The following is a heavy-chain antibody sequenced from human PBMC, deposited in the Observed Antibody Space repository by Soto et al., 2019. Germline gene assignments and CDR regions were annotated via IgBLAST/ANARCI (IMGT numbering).Heavy chain of an antibody. CDR3: ARDRGYYGSGSYRDYYYGMDV. D-gene: IGHD3-10*01. CDR2: IIPIFGTA. Sequence: SVKVSCKASGGTFSSYAISWVRQAPGQVLEWMGGIIPIFGTANYAQKFQGRVTITADESTSTAYMELSSLRSEDTAVYYCARDRGYYGSGSYRDYYYGMDVWGQGTTVTVSS. J-gene: IGHJ6*02. CDR1: GGTFSSYA. V-gene: IGHV1-69*13.